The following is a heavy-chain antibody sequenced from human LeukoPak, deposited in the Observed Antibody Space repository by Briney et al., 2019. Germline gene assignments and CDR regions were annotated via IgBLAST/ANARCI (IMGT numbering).Heavy chain of an antibody. J-gene: IGHJ4*02. CDR1: GYSFTSYW. V-gene: IGHV5-51*01. CDR3: ANMADYYDSSGYTLGFDY. D-gene: IGHD3-22*01. Sequence: HAEALKISCKGAGYSFTSYWICGGLQLPAKGLQWMGIIYYGGSGTRYSPSFQGQVTISADKSINTASLQWSSLKGSDTAMYYCANMADYYDSSGYTLGFDYWGKGNLVTVSS. CDR2: IYYGGSGT.